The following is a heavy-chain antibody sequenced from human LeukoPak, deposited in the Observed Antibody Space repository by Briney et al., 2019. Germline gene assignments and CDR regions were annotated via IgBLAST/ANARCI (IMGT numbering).Heavy chain of an antibody. J-gene: IGHJ5*02. D-gene: IGHD6-13*01. Sequence: RGSLRLSCAASGFTFSSYEMNWVRQAPGKGLEWVSYISSSGSTINYAASVKGRFTSSRDNAKNSLYLQMNSLGAEDTAVYYCAKGAAGPNWFDPWGQGTLVTVSS. CDR1: GFTFSSYE. CDR2: ISSSGSTI. V-gene: IGHV3-48*03. CDR3: AKGAAGPNWFDP.